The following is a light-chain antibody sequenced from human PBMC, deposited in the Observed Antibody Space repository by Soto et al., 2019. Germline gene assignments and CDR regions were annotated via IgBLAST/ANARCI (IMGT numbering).Light chain of an antibody. CDR2: DAS. CDR1: QDITNY. V-gene: IGKV1-33*01. CDR3: QQYDTFRVT. Sequence: DIPMTQSPSSLSASVGDRVTITCQASQDITNYLNWYQRKPGKAPNLLIYDASNLETGVPSRFSGSGSGTHFTFTISCLQPEDIATYYCQQYDTFRVTFGPGTKVDIK. J-gene: IGKJ3*01.